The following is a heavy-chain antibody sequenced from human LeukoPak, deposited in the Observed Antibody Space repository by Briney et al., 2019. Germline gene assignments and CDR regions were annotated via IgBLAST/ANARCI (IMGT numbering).Heavy chain of an antibody. J-gene: IGHJ4*02. D-gene: IGHD2-2*01. Sequence: SETLSLTCAVYGGSFSGYYWSWIRQPPGEGLEWIGEINHSGNTNYNPSLKSRVTTSVDTSKNQFSLKLSSVTAADTAIYYCARKDFNCSSTSCYDYWGQGTLVTVSS. CDR2: INHSGNT. CDR1: GGSFSGYY. CDR3: ARKDFNCSSTSCYDY. V-gene: IGHV4-34*01.